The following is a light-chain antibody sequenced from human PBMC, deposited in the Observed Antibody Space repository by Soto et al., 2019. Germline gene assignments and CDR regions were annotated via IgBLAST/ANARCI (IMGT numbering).Light chain of an antibody. J-gene: IGLJ3*02. CDR3: QTWITGIWV. CDR2: LNSDGSH. CDR1: SGHSNYA. Sequence: QSVLTQSPSASASLGASVKLTCTLSSGHSNYAIAWHQQQPEKGPRYLMKLNSDGSHNKGDGIPDRFSGSSSGAERYLTISSLQSEDEADYYCQTWITGIWVFGGGTQLTVL. V-gene: IGLV4-69*01.